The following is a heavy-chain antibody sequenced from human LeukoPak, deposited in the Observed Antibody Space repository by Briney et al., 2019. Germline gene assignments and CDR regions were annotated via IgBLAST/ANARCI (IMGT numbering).Heavy chain of an antibody. Sequence: GGSLRLSCAASGFTFSSYEMNWVRQAPGKGLEWVSYISSSGSTIYYADSVKGRFTISRDNSKNTLYLQMNSLRAEDTAVYYCAKDASSSWGGWFGPWGQGTLVTVSS. CDR2: ISSSGSTI. V-gene: IGHV3-48*03. CDR1: GFTFSSYE. J-gene: IGHJ5*02. CDR3: AKDASSSWGGWFGP. D-gene: IGHD6-13*01.